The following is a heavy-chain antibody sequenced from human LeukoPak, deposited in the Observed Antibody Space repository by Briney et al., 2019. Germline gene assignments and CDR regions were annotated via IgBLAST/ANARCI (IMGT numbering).Heavy chain of an antibody. CDR3: ARDPTGFGGIDS. Sequence: SETLSLTCTVSGGSISSGGNYWSWIRQHPGKGLEWIGYIYYSGSTYYNPSLKSRVTISVDTSKNQLSLKLTSATAADTAVYYCARDPTGFGGIDSWGQGTLVTVSS. CDR1: GGSISSGGNY. J-gene: IGHJ4*02. V-gene: IGHV4-31*03. CDR2: IYYSGST. D-gene: IGHD3-10*01.